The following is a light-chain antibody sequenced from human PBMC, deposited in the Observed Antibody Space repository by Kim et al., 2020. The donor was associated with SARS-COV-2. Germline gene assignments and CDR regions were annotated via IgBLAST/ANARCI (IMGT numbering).Light chain of an antibody. V-gene: IGLV3-1*01. J-gene: IGLJ3*02. CDR1: RLTEKY. Sequence: SYELTQPPSVSVAPGQTASISCSGDRLTEKYTSWYQQKPGQSPVLVIYQDLKRPSGVPERFSGSNSGHTATLTISGAQALDEADYYCQAWDSTTGVFGGGTKLTVL. CDR3: QAWDSTTGV. CDR2: QDL.